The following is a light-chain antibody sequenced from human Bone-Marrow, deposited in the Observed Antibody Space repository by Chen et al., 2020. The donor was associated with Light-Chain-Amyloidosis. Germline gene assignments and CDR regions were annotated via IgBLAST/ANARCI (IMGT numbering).Light chain of an antibody. J-gene: IGLJ2*01. CDR1: SSDVGSSNF. V-gene: IGLV2-23*01. CDR3: CSHASSATVV. CDR2: EGS. Sequence: QSALTQPASVSGSPGQSITISCTGTSSDVGSSNFVSWYQQYPGKAPKLIIFEGSKRPSGLATRFSGSKSCITASLTISGLQTEDEADYYCCSHASSATVVFGRGTKVTVL.